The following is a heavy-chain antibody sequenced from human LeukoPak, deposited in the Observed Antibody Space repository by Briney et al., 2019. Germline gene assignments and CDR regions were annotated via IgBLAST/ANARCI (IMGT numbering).Heavy chain of an antibody. V-gene: IGHV4-59*01. J-gene: IGHJ6*03. CDR1: GASFSTNY. Sequence: SETLSLTCSVSGASFSTNYWSWIRQPPGRGLEWIGYVFDSGSTNYNPSLKSRVTISVDPSPKQFSLRLSSVTAADTAVYYCARLYQQSKWKYYYYYMDVWGKGTAVTVSS. CDR2: VFDSGST. CDR3: ARLYQQSKWKYYYYYMDV. D-gene: IGHD1-1*01.